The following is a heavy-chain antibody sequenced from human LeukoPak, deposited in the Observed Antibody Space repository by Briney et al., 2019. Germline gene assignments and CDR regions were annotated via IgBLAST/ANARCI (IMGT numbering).Heavy chain of an antibody. D-gene: IGHD2-15*01. V-gene: IGHV4-59*01. CDR2: IYYSGST. CDR3: ATVGCSGGSCYYFDY. J-gene: IGHJ4*02. CDR1: GGSISSYY. Sequence: SETLSLTCTVSGGSISSYYWSWIRQPPGKGLEWIGYIYYSGSTNYNPSLKSRVTISVDTSKNQFSLKLSSVTAEDTAVYYCATVGCSGGSCYYFDYWGQGTLVTVSS.